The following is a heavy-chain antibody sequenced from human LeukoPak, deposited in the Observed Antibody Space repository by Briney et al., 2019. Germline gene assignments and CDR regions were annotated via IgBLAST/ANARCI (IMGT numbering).Heavy chain of an antibody. CDR2: VYYSGGA. D-gene: IGHD4-17*01. CDR1: GDSVTTYY. J-gene: IGHJ4*02. V-gene: IGHV4-59*02. Sequence: SETLSLTCTVSGDSVTTYYWSWIRQPPGKGLEWLGYVYYSGGATYNPSLKSRVTISVDASKNQFSLRLSSVTAADTAVYYCARVHGDGDYAAFFDYWGQGTLVTVSS. CDR3: ARVHGDGDYAAFFDY.